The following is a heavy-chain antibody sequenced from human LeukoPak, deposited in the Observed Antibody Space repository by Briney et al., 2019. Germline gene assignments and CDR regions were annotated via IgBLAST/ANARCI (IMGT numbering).Heavy chain of an antibody. Sequence: SQTLSLTCTVSGGSISSGSYYWSWIRQPAGKGLEWIGRIYTSGSTNYNPSLKSRVTISVDTSKNQFSLKLSSVTAADTAVYYCARRSGSYRGFDYWGQGALVTVSS. J-gene: IGHJ4*02. D-gene: IGHD1-26*01. CDR1: GGSISSGSYY. CDR3: ARRSGSYRGFDY. CDR2: IYTSGST. V-gene: IGHV4-61*02.